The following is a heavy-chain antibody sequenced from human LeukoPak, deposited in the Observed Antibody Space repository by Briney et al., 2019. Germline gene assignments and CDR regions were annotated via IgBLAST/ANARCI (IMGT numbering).Heavy chain of an antibody. CDR2: ISGSGGST. V-gene: IGHV3-23*01. CDR3: AEMGYGPTLNFDY. J-gene: IGHJ4*02. Sequence: GGSLRLSCAASGFTFSSYAMSWVRQAPGKGLEWVSAISGSGGSTYYADSVKGRFTISRDNSKNTLYPQMNSLRAEDTAVYYCAEMGYGPTLNFDYWGQGTLVTVSS. CDR1: GFTFSSYA. D-gene: IGHD5-18*01.